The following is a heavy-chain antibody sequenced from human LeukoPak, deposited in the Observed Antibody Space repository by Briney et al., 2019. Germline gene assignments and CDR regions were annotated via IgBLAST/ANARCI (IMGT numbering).Heavy chain of an antibody. D-gene: IGHD1-26*01. CDR3: ERMIVGTTAG. Sequence: GGSLRLSCAASGFTFNNYWMGWVRQTTGKGLEWVANIKQDGSEKYYVDSVRGRFTISRDNAKNSLYLQMNSLRAEDTAVFFCERMIVGTTAGWGQGTPVTVSS. CDR2: IKQDGSEK. J-gene: IGHJ4*02. CDR1: GFTFNNYW. V-gene: IGHV3-7*01.